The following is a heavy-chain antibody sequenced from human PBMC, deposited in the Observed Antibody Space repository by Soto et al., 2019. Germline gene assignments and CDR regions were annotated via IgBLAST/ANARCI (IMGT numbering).Heavy chain of an antibody. CDR3: GRRANRGMDV. V-gene: IGHV1-69*06. CDR2: IIPVFGTA. Sequence: QVQLVQSGAEVKKPGSSVKVSCKSSGGTFSNYAISWVRQAPGQGLEWRGGIIPVFGTAKYAQKFQGRVTLSADTSTTTAYMELRSLRSEGTAVYYCGRRANRGMDVWGQGTTVTVSS. CDR1: GGTFSNYA. D-gene: IGHD2-8*01. J-gene: IGHJ6*02.